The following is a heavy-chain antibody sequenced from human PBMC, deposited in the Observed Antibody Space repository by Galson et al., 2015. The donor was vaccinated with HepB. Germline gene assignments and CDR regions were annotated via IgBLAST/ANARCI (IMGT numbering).Heavy chain of an antibody. CDR1: GFTFSSYA. D-gene: IGHD1-20*01. CDR3: ANSFRDSYNWKGIVVPYYYYYMDV. V-gene: IGHV3-30-3*01. J-gene: IGHJ6*03. Sequence: SLRLSCAASGFTFSSYAMHWVRQAPGKGLEWVAVISYDGSNKYYADSVKGRFTISRDNSKNTLYLQMNSLRAEDTAVYYCANSFRDSYNWKGIVVPYYYYYMDVWGKGTTVTVSS. CDR2: ISYDGSNK.